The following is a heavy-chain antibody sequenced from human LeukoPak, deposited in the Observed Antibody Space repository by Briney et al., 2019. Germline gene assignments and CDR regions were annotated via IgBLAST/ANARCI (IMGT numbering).Heavy chain of an antibody. V-gene: IGHV3-74*01. CDR1: GFTFSSYW. D-gene: IGHD1-26*01. J-gene: IGHJ3*02. Sequence: PGGSLRLSCADSGFTFSSYWMHWVRRAPGKGLEWVSRINTDGTNTYYAGSVKGRFTVSRDNAKSTLFLQMNSLRTEDTAVYYCARGAKWELLGGDTFDIWGQGTLVTVSS. CDR3: ARGAKWELLGGDTFDI. CDR2: INTDGTNT.